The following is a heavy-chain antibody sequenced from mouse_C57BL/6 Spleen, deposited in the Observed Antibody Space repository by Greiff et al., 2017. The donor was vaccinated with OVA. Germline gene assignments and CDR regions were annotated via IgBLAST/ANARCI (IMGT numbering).Heavy chain of an antibody. J-gene: IGHJ2*01. Sequence: VQLQQSGAELVMPGASVKLSCKASGYTFTSYWMHWVKQRPGQGLEWIGEIDPSDSYTNYNQKFKGKSTLTVDKSSSTAYMQLSSLTSEDSAVYYCARTLYSNFDFDYWGQGTTLTVSS. CDR3: ARTLYSNFDFDY. V-gene: IGHV1-69*01. CDR1: GYTFTSYW. CDR2: IDPSDSYT. D-gene: IGHD2-5*01.